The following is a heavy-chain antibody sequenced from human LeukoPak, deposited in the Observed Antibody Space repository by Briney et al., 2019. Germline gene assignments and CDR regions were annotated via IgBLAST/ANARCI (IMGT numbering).Heavy chain of an antibody. CDR2: IYPRDGST. CDR1: GYTFTSNY. V-gene: IGHV1-46*01. D-gene: IGHD2-21*01. Sequence: GASVKVSCKASGYTFTSNYIHWVRQAPGQGLEWMGMIYPRDGSTSYAQKFQGRVTVTRDTSTSTVHMELSGLRSEDTAVYYCARDQPYCDWGQGTLVTVSS. J-gene: IGHJ4*02. CDR3: ARDQPYCD.